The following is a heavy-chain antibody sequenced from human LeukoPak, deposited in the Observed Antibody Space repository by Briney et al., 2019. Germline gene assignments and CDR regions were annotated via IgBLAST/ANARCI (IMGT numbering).Heavy chain of an antibody. CDR2: IYYSGST. CDR3: ARALWSPVAQRGVLDY. Sequence: SETLSLTCTVSGGSVSSGSYYWSWIRQPPGKGLAWIGYIYYSGSTNYNPSLKSRVTISVDTSKNQFSLKLSSVTAADTAVYYCARALWSPVAQRGVLDYWGQGTLVTVSS. J-gene: IGHJ4*02. V-gene: IGHV4-61*01. D-gene: IGHD3-10*01. CDR1: GGSVSSGSYY.